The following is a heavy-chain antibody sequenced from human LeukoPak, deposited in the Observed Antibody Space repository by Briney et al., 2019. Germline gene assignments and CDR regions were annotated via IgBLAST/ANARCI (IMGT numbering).Heavy chain of an antibody. J-gene: IGHJ3*02. V-gene: IGHV4-4*09. D-gene: IGHD3-3*01. CDR1: GGSLSDYY. Sequence: SETLSLTCTVSGGSLSDYYWAWIRQPPGEGLEWIGYIYTSGSATYNPSLKSRVTISIDTSKSQFSLSLSSVTAADTAVYYCARHPPNDFWIGYGSFDIWGQGTVVTVSS. CDR2: IYTSGSA. CDR3: ARHPPNDFWIGYGSFDI.